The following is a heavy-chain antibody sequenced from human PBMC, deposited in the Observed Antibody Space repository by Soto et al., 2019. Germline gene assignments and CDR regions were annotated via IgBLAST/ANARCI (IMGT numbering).Heavy chain of an antibody. Sequence: ASVKVSCKASGYTFTSYGISWVRQAPGQGLEWMGWISAYNGNTNYAQKLQGRVTMTTDTSTSTAYMELRSLRSDDTAVYYCARDRYYDFWSGSTYYYYGMDVWGQGTTVTVSS. CDR2: ISAYNGNT. CDR3: ARDRYYDFWSGSTYYYYGMDV. V-gene: IGHV1-18*04. J-gene: IGHJ6*02. CDR1: GYTFTSYG. D-gene: IGHD3-3*01.